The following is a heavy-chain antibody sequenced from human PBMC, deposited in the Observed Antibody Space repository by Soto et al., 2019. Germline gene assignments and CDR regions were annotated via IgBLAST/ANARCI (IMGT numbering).Heavy chain of an antibody. CDR3: AKDPYSSSSNWFDP. D-gene: IGHD6-6*01. V-gene: IGHV3-33*06. J-gene: IGHJ5*02. CDR2: IWYDGSNK. CDR1: GFTFSSYG. Sequence: GGSLRLSCAASGFTFSSYGMHWVRQAPGKGLEWVAVIWYDGSNKYYADSVKGRFTISRDNSKNTLYLQMNSLRAEDTAVYYCAKDPYSSSSNWFDPWGQGTLVTVSS.